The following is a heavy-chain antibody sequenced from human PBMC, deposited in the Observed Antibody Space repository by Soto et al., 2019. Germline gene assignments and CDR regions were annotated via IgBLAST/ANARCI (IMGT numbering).Heavy chain of an antibody. CDR2: INAGNGDT. CDR3: ARGPPLNWFDP. J-gene: IGHJ5*02. CDR1: GYTFTTYT. Sequence: ASVKVSCKASGYTFTTYTMHWVRQAPGQRLEWMGWINAGNGDTKYSQKFQGRVTITRDTSASTAYMELSSLRSEDTAIYYCARGPPLNWFDPWGPGGRVHVXS. V-gene: IGHV1-3*01.